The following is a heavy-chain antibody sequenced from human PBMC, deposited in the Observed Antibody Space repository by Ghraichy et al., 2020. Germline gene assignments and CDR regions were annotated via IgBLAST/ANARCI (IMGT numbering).Heavy chain of an antibody. Sequence: GGSLRLSCAASGFTFSSYGMHWVRQAPGKGLEWVAVISYDGSNKYYADSVKGRFTISRDNSKNTLYLQMNSLRAEDTAVYYCAKARAGWELLTDYWGQGTLVTVSS. CDR1: GFTFSSYG. CDR3: AKARAGWELLTDY. D-gene: IGHD1-26*01. J-gene: IGHJ4*02. CDR2: ISYDGSNK. V-gene: IGHV3-30*18.